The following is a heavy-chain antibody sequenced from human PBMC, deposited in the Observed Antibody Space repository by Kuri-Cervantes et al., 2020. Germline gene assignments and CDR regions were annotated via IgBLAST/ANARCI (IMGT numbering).Heavy chain of an antibody. CDR3: ARGSITRGFWSSGPSYYYMDV. CDR2: INPNAGGT. V-gene: IGHV1-2*02. Sequence: ASVKVSCKASGYTFTGYYIHWVRQAPGQGLEWMGWINPNAGGTNYAQKFQGRVTMTRDTSISTAYMELSRLRSDDTAVFYCARGSITRGFWSSGPSYYYMDVWGKGTTVPSP. J-gene: IGHJ6*03. D-gene: IGHD3-3*01. CDR1: GYTFTGYY.